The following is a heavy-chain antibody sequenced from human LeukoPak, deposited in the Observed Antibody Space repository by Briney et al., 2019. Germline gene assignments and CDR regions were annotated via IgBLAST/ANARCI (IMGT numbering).Heavy chain of an antibody. Sequence: ASVNPSSTASGYTFTSYGISWVRQAPGQGLEWMGWISAYNGNTNYAQKLQSRVTMTTDTSTSTAYMELRSLRSDDTAVYYCARDVKWLRFSWFDPWGRGALVTVSS. J-gene: IGHJ5*02. D-gene: IGHD5-12*01. CDR1: GYTFTSYG. V-gene: IGHV1-18*01. CDR3: ARDVKWLRFSWFDP. CDR2: ISAYNGNT.